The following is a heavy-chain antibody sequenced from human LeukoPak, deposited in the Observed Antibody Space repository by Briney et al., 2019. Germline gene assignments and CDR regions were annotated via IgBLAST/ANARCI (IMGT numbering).Heavy chain of an antibody. D-gene: IGHD3-9*01. Sequence: GGSLRLSCAASGFTFSSHGMSWVRQAPGKGLEWVSAISGSGGSSFYADSVKGRFTISRDNSKNTLYLQMNSLRAEDTAVYYCAKCILTGYYKGYMDVWGKGTTVTISS. CDR3: AKCILTGYYKGYMDV. CDR2: ISGSGGSS. J-gene: IGHJ6*03. V-gene: IGHV3-23*01. CDR1: GFTFSSHG.